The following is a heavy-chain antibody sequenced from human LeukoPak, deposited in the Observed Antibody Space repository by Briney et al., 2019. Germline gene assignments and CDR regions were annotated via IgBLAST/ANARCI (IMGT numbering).Heavy chain of an antibody. D-gene: IGHD1-26*01. J-gene: IGHJ5*02. V-gene: IGHV3-30*14. CDR2: ISYDGSNK. CDR1: GFTFSSYA. CDR3: AGDTHSGNWYDH. Sequence: GGSLRLSCAASGFTFSSYAMHWVRQAPGKGLEWVAVISYDGSNKYYADSVKGRFTISRDSSRNTLYLQMNSLRVEDTAVYYCAGDTHSGNWYDHWGQGTLVTVSS.